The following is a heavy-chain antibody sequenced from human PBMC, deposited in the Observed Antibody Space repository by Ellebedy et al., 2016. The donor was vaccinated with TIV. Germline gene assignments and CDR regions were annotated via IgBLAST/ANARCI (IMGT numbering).Heavy chain of an antibody. CDR2: VSSSSSYI. Sequence: PGGSLRLSCAASGFTFSSYSMNWVRQAPGKGLEWVSSVSSSSSYIYYADSVKGRFTISIDNDKNSLYLQMKSLRADDTAVYYCASLYGSGSYDWFDPWGQGTLVTVSS. V-gene: IGHV3-21*01. CDR3: ASLYGSGSYDWFDP. D-gene: IGHD3-10*01. J-gene: IGHJ5*02. CDR1: GFTFSSYS.